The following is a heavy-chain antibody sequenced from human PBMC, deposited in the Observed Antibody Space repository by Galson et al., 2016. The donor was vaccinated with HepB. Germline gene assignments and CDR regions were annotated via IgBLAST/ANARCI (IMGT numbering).Heavy chain of an antibody. CDR1: GFSLSTSGVG. V-gene: IGHV2-5*02. Sequence: PALVKPTQTLTLTCTFSGFSLSTSGVGVGWLRQPPGKALGWLALIYWDDDKRYSPSLQSRLTITKETSKSQVVLTMTNMDPVDTATYYCAHIQSMEEVPSRWFAPWGQGTLVTVSS. CDR2: IYWDDDK. J-gene: IGHJ5*02. CDR3: AHIQSMEEVPSRWFAP. D-gene: IGHD1-1*01.